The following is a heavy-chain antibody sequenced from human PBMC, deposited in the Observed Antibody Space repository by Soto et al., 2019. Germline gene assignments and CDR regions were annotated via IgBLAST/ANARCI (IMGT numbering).Heavy chain of an antibody. Sequence: QVQLVQSGAEVKKPGSSVKVSCKASGGTFSNYAISWVRQAPGQGLEWMGGIIPIFGTANYAQKFQGRVTITADESTSTAYMELSSLRSEDTAVYYCARCEIGYCSGARCYNWFDPWGQGTLVTVSS. V-gene: IGHV1-69*12. CDR3: ARCEIGYCSGARCYNWFDP. CDR1: GGTFSNYA. D-gene: IGHD2-15*01. J-gene: IGHJ5*02. CDR2: IIPIFGTA.